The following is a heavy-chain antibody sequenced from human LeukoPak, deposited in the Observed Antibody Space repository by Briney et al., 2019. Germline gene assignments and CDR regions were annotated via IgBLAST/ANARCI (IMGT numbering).Heavy chain of an antibody. CDR3: GRGAYSSGWAYFDH. CDR1: GFTFSDYS. CDR2: ISFSVNTK. V-gene: IGHV3-48*04. Sequence: GGSLRLSCAASGFTFSDYSMNWVRQAPGKGLEWVSYISFSVNTKYYGDSVKGRFTISRDNAKNSLYLHMDSLRAEDTAVYYCGRGAYSSGWAYFDHWGQGTLVTVSS. D-gene: IGHD6-19*01. J-gene: IGHJ4*02.